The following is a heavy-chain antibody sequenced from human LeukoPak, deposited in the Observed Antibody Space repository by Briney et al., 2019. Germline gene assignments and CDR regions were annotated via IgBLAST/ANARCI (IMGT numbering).Heavy chain of an antibody. D-gene: IGHD3-9*01. Sequence: ASVKVSCKASGYTFTSYDINWVRQAPGQGLEWMGIINPSGGSTSYAQKFQGRVTMTRDTSTSTVYMDLSSLRSEDTAVYYCARCGEPSYDILTGYSRFDYWGQGTLVTVSS. CDR3: ARCGEPSYDILTGYSRFDY. V-gene: IGHV1-46*01. CDR1: GYTFTSYD. J-gene: IGHJ4*02. CDR2: INPSGGST.